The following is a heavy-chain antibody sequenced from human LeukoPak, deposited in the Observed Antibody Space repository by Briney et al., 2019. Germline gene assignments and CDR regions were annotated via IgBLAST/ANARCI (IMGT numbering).Heavy chain of an antibody. J-gene: IGHJ4*02. D-gene: IGHD2/OR15-2a*01. CDR2: IKYGGSER. Sequence: GGSLRLSCAASGFMFSGYWMSWVRQAPGKGLEWVATIKYGGSERYYVDSVKGRFAISRDNTRESLYLQMNSPRAEDTAVYYCVRDNSHFDSWGQGGLVTVSS. CDR1: GFMFSGYW. V-gene: IGHV3-7*01. CDR3: VRDNSHFDS.